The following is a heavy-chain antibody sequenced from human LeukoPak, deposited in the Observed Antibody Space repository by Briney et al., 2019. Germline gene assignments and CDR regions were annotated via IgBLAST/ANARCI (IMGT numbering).Heavy chain of an antibody. CDR1: GFTFSSYS. J-gene: IGHJ5*02. CDR2: ISSSSSYI. Sequence: GGSLRLSCAASGFTFSSYSMNWVRQAPGKGLEWVSSISSSSSYIYYADSVKGRFTISRDNAKNSLYLQMNSLRAEDTAVYYCPSAGRGDWCGKFLSHSWFDPWGQGTLVTVSS. D-gene: IGHD3-10*01. V-gene: IGHV3-21*01. CDR3: PSAGRGDWCGKFLSHSWFDP.